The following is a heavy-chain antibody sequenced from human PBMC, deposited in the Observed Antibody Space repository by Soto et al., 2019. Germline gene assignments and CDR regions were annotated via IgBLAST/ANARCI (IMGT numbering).Heavy chain of an antibody. CDR3: ARSGSKYGANAFDI. J-gene: IGHJ3*02. CDR2: IYYIGTT. Sequence: LSLTCTVSGGSISGYYWNWIRQPPGKGLEYIGHIYYIGTTSYNPSLKSRATISVDTSKNQFSLKLTSVTAADTAVYFCARSGSKYGANAFDIWDQGTVVTVSS. V-gene: IGHV4-59*01. D-gene: IGHD5-18*01. CDR1: GGSISGYY.